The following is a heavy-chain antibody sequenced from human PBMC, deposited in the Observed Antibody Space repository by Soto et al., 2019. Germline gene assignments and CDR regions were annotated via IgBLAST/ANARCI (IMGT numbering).Heavy chain of an antibody. V-gene: IGHV4-31*03. J-gene: IGHJ4*02. CDR3: ARGDGMVRGVMVYFDY. CDR1: GGSISSGGYY. CDR2: IYYSGST. Sequence: SETLSLTCTVSGGSISSGGYYWSWIRQHPGKGLEWIGYIYYSGSTYYNPSLKSRVTISVDTSKNQFSLKLSSVTAADTAVYYCARGDGMVRGVMVYFDYWGQGTLVTVSS. D-gene: IGHD3-10*01.